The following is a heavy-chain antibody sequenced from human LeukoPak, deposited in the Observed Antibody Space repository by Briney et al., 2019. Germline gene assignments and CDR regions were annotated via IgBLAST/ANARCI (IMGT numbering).Heavy chain of an antibody. CDR1: GGSISSYY. CDR3: ARAWATDYFDY. V-gene: IGHV4-4*07. J-gene: IGHJ4*02. CDR2: IYASGGT. Sequence: SETLSLTCSVSGGSISSYYWSWIRQPAGKGLEWIGRIYASGGTDYNPSLKSRVTMSVDTSKNQFSLKLSSVTAADTAMYYCARAWATDYFDYWGQGTLVTVSS.